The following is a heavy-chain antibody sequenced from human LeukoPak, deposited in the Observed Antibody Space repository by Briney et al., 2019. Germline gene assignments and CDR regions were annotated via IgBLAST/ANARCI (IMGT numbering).Heavy chain of an antibody. Sequence: SETLSLTCAVYGGSFSGYYWSWIRQPPGKGLEWIGEISHSGSTNYNPSLKSRVTISVDASKNQFSLKLSSVTAADTAVYYCARVSPIYYYGSGVQEVIYYFDYWGQGTLVTVSS. V-gene: IGHV4-34*01. CDR2: ISHSGST. D-gene: IGHD3-10*01. CDR3: ARVSPIYYYGSGVQEVIYYFDY. CDR1: GGSFSGYY. J-gene: IGHJ4*02.